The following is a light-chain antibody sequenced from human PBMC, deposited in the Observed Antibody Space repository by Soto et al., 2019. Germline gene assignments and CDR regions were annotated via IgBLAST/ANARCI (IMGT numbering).Light chain of an antibody. Sequence: DIQLTQSPSFLSASVGDRVTITCRASQGISSYLAWFQQKPGRAPNLLIYGASTLQSGVPSRFSGSGSGTDFTLTISNLQPEDFATYYCQQLNAYPLTFGQATRLETK. J-gene: IGKJ5*01. CDR1: QGISSY. CDR3: QQLNAYPLT. CDR2: GAS. V-gene: IGKV1-9*01.